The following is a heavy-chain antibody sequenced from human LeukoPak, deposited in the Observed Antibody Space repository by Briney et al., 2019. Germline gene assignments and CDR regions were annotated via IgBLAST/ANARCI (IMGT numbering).Heavy chain of an antibody. D-gene: IGHD3-16*01. CDR3: ARGIRGRRTFDY. CDR2: MNPNSGNT. Sequence: ASVKVSCKASGYTFTSYDINWVRQATGQGLEWMGWMNPNSGNTGYAQKFQGGVTMTRNTSISTAYMELSSLRSEDTAVYYCARGIRGRRTFDYWGQGTLVTVSS. J-gene: IGHJ4*02. CDR1: GYTFTSYD. V-gene: IGHV1-8*01.